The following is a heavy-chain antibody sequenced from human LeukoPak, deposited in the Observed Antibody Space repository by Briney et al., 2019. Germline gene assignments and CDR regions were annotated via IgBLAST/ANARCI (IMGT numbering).Heavy chain of an antibody. Sequence: ASVKVSCKASGYTFTGCYMHWVRQAPGQGLEWMGWINPNSGGTNYAQKFQGRVTMTRDTSISTAYMELSRLRSDDTAVYYCARRSQWLAYHFDYWGQGTLVTVSS. V-gene: IGHV1-2*02. CDR1: GYTFTGCY. D-gene: IGHD6-19*01. J-gene: IGHJ4*02. CDR3: ARRSQWLAYHFDY. CDR2: INPNSGGT.